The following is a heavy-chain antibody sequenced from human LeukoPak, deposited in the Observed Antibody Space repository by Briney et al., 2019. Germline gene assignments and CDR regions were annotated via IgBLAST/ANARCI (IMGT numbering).Heavy chain of an antibody. D-gene: IGHD2-2*01. Sequence: GGSLRLSCAASGFTFSIYSMNWVRRAPEKGLEWVSSISSSSYIYYADSVKGRFTISRDNAKNSLYLQMNSLRAEDTAVYYCARDPPAHIVVGWVRELYFDYWGQGTLVTVSS. CDR3: ARDPPAHIVVGWVRELYFDY. CDR2: ISSSSYI. J-gene: IGHJ4*02. V-gene: IGHV3-21*01. CDR1: GFTFSIYS.